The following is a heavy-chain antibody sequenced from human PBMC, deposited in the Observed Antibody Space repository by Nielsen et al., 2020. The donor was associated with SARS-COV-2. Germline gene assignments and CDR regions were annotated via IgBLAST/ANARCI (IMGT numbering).Heavy chain of an antibody. CDR1: GYKFSNYY. V-gene: IGHV1-46*01. D-gene: IGHD3-3*01. J-gene: IGHJ4*01. CDR2: INPGGGAT. Sequence: ASVKVPCKASGYKFSNYYMYWVRQAPGQGLEWLGMINPGGGATYYPRKFQGRVTMTMDTSTTTVHMELSSLRSDDTAVYFCARGSFSRDIWSGTPLDYWGQGTLVTVSS. CDR3: ARGSFSRDIWSGTPLDY.